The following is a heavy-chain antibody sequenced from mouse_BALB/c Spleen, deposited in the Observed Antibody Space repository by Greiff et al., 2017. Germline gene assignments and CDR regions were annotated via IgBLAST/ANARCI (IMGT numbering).Heavy chain of an antibody. CDR3: ARVYYRYDEYYAMDY. D-gene: IGHD2-14*01. CDR1: GFTFSSYA. V-gene: IGHV5-6-5*01. Sequence: EVQRVESGGGLVKPGGSLKLSCAASGFTFSSYAMSWVRQTPEKRLEWVASISSGGSTYYPDSVKGRFTISRDNARNILYLQMSSLRSEDTAMYYCARVYYRYDEYYAMDYWGQGTSVTVSS. CDR2: ISSGGST. J-gene: IGHJ4*01.